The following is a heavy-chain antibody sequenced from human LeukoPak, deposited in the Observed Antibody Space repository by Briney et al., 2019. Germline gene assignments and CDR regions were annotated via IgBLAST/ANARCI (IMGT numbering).Heavy chain of an antibody. CDR2: ISGSGGST. Sequence: GGSLRLSCAASGFTFSSYAMSWVRQAPGKGLEWVSAISGSGGSTYYADSVKGRFTVSRDNGKNSLYLQMNSLRAEDTAVYYCARAAGHYFDYWGQGSLVTVSS. CDR3: ARAAGHYFDY. D-gene: IGHD3-10*01. J-gene: IGHJ4*02. CDR1: GFTFSSYA. V-gene: IGHV3-23*01.